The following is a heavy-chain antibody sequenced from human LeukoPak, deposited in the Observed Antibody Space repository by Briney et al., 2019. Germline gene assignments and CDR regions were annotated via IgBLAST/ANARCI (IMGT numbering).Heavy chain of an antibody. CDR2: IYYSGST. Sequence: SETLSLTCTVSRGSISRYFWRSMGQPPGKGLEWIGYIYYSGSTNYNPSLKSRVTTSVDTSKNQFSLKLRYVTAADPALYYCAKGRRSTDYWGQGSLVTVSA. J-gene: IGHJ4*02. D-gene: IGHD6-13*01. CDR3: AKGRRSTDY. V-gene: IGHV4-59*01. CDR1: RGSISRYF.